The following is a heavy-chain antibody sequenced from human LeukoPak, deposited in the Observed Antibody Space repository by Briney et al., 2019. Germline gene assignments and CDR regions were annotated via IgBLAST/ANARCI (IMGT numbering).Heavy chain of an antibody. CDR1: GGTFSSYA. D-gene: IGHD3-22*01. J-gene: IGHJ6*02. CDR2: IIPIFGTA. CDR3: ARDYYDSSGYYEFHYYGMDV. Sequence: ASVTVSCKASGGTFSSYAISWVRQAPGQGLEWMGGIIPIFGTANYAQKFQGRVTITADESTSTAYMELSSLRSEDTAVYYCARDYYDSSGYYEFHYYGMDVWGQGTTVTVSS. V-gene: IGHV1-69*13.